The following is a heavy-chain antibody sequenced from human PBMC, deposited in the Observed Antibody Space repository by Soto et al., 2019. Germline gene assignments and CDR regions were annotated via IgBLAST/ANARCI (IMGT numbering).Heavy chain of an antibody. CDR1: GFTISSNY. D-gene: IGHD3-10*02. CDR3: ARVTVVTKFGFDY. V-gene: IGHV3-53*01. Sequence: GSLRLSCAPSGFTISSNYMSGVRQAPGKELEWVSVIYSGGSTYYADSVKGRFTISRDNSKNTLYLQMNSLRAEDTAVYYCARVTVVTKFGFDYWGQGTMVTVSS. CDR2: IYSGGST. J-gene: IGHJ4*02.